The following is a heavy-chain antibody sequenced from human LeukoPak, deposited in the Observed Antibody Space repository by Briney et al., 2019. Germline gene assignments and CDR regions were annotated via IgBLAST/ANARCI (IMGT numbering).Heavy chain of an antibody. CDR2: IYCGGST. CDR1: GFTVSSNY. Sequence: GGSLRLSCAASGFTVSSNYMSWVRQAPGKGLEWVSVIYCGGSTYYADSVKGRFTISRDNSKNTLYLQMNSLRAEDTAVYYCARESIWSGNTYYYYYGMDVWGQGTTVTVSS. J-gene: IGHJ6*02. D-gene: IGHD3-3*01. CDR3: ARESIWSGNTYYYYYGMDV. V-gene: IGHV3-53*01.